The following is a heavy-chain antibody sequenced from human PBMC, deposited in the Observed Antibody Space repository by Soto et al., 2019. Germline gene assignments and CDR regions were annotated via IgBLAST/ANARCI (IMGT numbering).Heavy chain of an antibody. CDR1: GGTFRNYP. D-gene: IGHD1-26*01. V-gene: IGHV1-69*02. Sequence: QVQLVQSGTEVKKPGSSVKVSCKASGGTFRNYPINWVRQAPGQGLEWMGSIFPLTDIPDYAQNFQARLTISTAKAKTTDYLELRSLRSGAAAMYLCSRATLVGLTEFESWGQGTLVTVSS. J-gene: IGHJ4*02. CDR2: IFPLTDIP. CDR3: SRATLVGLTEFES.